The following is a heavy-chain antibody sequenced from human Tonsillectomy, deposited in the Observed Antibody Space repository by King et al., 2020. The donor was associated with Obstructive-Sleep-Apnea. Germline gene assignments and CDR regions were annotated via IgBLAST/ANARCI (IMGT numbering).Heavy chain of an antibody. Sequence: VQLVESGGGLVLPGGSLRLSCAASGFTFSSYAMSWVRQAPWKGLEWVSGISGSGGTTYYVDSVKGRFTISRDNSKNTLYLQMNSLRAEDTAVYYCAKGRSSTSCYGMDVWGQGTTVTVSS. J-gene: IGHJ6*02. CDR1: GFTFSSYA. D-gene: IGHD2-2*01. CDR3: AKGRSSTSCYGMDV. V-gene: IGHV3-23*04. CDR2: ISGSGGTT.